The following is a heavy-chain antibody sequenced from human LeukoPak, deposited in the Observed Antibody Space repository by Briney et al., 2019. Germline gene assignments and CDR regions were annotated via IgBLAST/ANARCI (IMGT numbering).Heavy chain of an antibody. CDR1: GFTFSSYS. CDR2: ISSSSSTI. D-gene: IGHD4-23*01. CDR3: AKSLVRWAFDY. Sequence: GGSLRLSCAASGFTFSSYSMNWVRQAPGKGLEWVSYISSSSSTIYYADSVKGRFTISRDNSKNTLYLQMNSLRAEDTALYYCAKSLVRWAFDYWGQGTLVTVSS. V-gene: IGHV3-48*01. J-gene: IGHJ4*02.